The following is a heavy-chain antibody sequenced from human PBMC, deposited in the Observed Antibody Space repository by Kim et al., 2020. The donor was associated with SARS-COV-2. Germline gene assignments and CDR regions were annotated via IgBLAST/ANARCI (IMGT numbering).Heavy chain of an antibody. V-gene: IGHV3-21*01. Sequence: ADSGKGRVAISRDNAKNSLYLQMNSLRAGDTAVYYCARDSSSSSDNWFDPWGQGTLVTVSS. CDR3: ARDSSSSSDNWFDP. J-gene: IGHJ5*02. D-gene: IGHD6-6*01.